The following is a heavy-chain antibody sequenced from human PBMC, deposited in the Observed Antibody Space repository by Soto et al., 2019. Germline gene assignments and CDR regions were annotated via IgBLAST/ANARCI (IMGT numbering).Heavy chain of an antibody. V-gene: IGHV1-2*02. CDR3: ALGYCSGGSCYGSDY. D-gene: IGHD2-15*01. CDR2: INPNSGGT. CDR1: GYTFTGYY. J-gene: IGHJ4*02. Sequence: GASVKVSCKASGYTFTGYYMHWVRQAPGQGLEWMGWINPNSGGTNYAQKFQGRVTMTTDTSTSTAYMELRSLRSDDTAVYYCALGYCSGGSCYGSDYWGQGTLVTSPQ.